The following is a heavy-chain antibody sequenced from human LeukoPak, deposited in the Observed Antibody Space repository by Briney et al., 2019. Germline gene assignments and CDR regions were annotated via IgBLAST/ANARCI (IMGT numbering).Heavy chain of an antibody. J-gene: IGHJ3*02. CDR2: IKQDGSEK. V-gene: IGHV3-7*01. D-gene: IGHD2-2*02. Sequence: PGGSLRLSCVASGFTFRSYWMSWVRQAPGKGLEWVANIKQDGSEKYYVDSVKGRFTISRDNTKNSLFLQMNRLRAEDTAVYYCARGWGDCTTVSCYTGGDVFDMWGQGTMVTVSS. CDR1: GFTFRSYW. CDR3: ARGWGDCTTVSCYTGGDVFDM.